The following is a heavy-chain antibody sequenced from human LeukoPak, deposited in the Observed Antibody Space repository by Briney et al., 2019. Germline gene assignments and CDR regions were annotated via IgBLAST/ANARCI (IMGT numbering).Heavy chain of an antibody. CDR2: IYYSGST. CDR3: ARRSSGNWYFDL. V-gene: IGHV4-59*08. CDR1: GGSISTYY. J-gene: IGHJ2*01. D-gene: IGHD1-14*01. Sequence: PSETLSLTCTASGGSISTYYWSWLRQPPGKGLEWIGYIYYSGSTNYNPSLNSRVTISVDTSKNQFSLRLSSVTAADTAVYYCARRSSGNWYFDLWGRGTLVTVSS.